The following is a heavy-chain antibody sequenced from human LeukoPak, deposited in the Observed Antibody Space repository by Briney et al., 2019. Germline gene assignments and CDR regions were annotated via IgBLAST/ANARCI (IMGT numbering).Heavy chain of an antibody. V-gene: IGHV4-34*01. CDR3: AREARITIFGVVPSYYYYYYMDV. D-gene: IGHD3-3*01. CDR2: INHSGSP. CDR1: GGSFSGYY. J-gene: IGHJ6*03. Sequence: PSETLSLTCAVYGGSFSGYYWSWIRQPPGKGLEWIGEINHSGSPNYNPSLKSRVTISVDTSKNQFSLKLSSVTAADTAVYYCAREARITIFGVVPSYYYYYYMDVWGKGTTVTVSS.